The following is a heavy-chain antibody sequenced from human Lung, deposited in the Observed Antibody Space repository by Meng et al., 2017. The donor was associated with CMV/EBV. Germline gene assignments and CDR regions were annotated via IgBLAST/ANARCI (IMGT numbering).Heavy chain of an antibody. CDR3: AKSSNSVPRWFDS. D-gene: IGHD2-15*01. CDR2: IRYDGSNK. J-gene: IGHJ5*01. CDR1: GFNFKSYG. Sequence: GGSLRLSCAASGFNFKSYGMHWVRQAPGKGLEWVAFIRYDGSNKNYEESVKGRFTISRDNSKNTLYLQMNSLTVEDTALYYCAKSSNSVPRWFDSWGQGALVXVSS. V-gene: IGHV3-30*02.